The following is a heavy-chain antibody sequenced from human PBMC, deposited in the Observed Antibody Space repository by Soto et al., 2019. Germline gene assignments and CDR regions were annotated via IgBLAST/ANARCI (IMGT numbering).Heavy chain of an antibody. J-gene: IGHJ6*02. CDR3: ARERVYLTSSSYYYYGMDV. CDR2: INPNSGGT. V-gene: IGHV1-2*04. Sequence: GASVKVSCKASGYTFTGYYMHWVRQAPGQGLEWMGWINPNSGGTNYAQKFQGWVTMTRDTSISTAYMELSRLRSDDTAVYYCARERVYLTSSSYYYYGMDVWGQGTTVTVSS. CDR1: GYTFTGYY. D-gene: IGHD6-13*01.